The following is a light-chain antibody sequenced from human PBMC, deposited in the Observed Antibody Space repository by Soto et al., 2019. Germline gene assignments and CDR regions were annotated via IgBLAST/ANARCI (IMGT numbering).Light chain of an antibody. CDR1: QGISSY. V-gene: IGKV1-9*01. CDR3: QSET. Sequence: DIQLTQSPSFLSASVGDRVTITCRASQGISSYLAWYQQKPGKAPKLLIYAASTLQSGVPSRFSGSGSGTEFTLTISSLQPDDFATYYCQSETFGQGTKVDIK. J-gene: IGKJ1*01. CDR2: AAS.